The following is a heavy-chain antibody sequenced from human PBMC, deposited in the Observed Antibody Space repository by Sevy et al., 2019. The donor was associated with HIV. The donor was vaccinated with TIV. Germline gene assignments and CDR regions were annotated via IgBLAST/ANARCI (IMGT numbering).Heavy chain of an antibody. V-gene: IGHV3-7*01. Sequence: GGSLRLSCAASGFTFSDYWMSWVRQAPEKGLEWVANIKQDGSKKYYVDSIKGRFIVSRDNAKKSLYLEMGSLRAEDTAVYYCSELKIHYDPNLFDLWGQGTLVTVSS. CDR3: SELKIHYDPNLFDL. J-gene: IGHJ4*02. CDR1: GFTFSDYW. D-gene: IGHD3-16*01. CDR2: IKQDGSKK.